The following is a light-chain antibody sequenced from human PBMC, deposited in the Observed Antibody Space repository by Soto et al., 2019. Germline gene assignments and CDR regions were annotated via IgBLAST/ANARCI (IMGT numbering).Light chain of an antibody. Sequence: DIQMTQSPASLCASVGDRVTITCRASQGIDKYVAGYQQKPGKVPKLLIYAVSTLHSGVPSRFSGSRSGTGFTLTISSLQPEDVATYYCQRNKRAPTFVPGTKVDVK. CDR3: QRNKRAPT. CDR1: QGIDKY. J-gene: IGKJ3*01. CDR2: AVS. V-gene: IGKV1-27*01.